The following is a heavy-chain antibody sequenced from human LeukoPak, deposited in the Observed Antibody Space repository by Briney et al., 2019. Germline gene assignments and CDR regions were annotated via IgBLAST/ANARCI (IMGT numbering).Heavy chain of an antibody. CDR2: IIPIFGTA. V-gene: IGHV1-69*05. CDR1: GGTFSSYA. D-gene: IGHD1-1*01. J-gene: IGHJ4*02. Sequence: ASVKVSCKASGGTFSSYAISWVRQAPGQGLEWMGRIIPIFGTANYAQKFQGRVTITTDESTSTAYMELSRLRSDDTAVYYCARENRLERRSDYWGQGTLVTVSS. CDR3: ARENRLERRSDY.